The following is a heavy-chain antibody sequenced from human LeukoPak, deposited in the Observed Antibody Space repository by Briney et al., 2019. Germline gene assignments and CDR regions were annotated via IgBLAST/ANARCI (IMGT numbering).Heavy chain of an antibody. V-gene: IGHV3-33*01. D-gene: IGHD3-10*01. Sequence: GGSLRPSCATSGFIFSHFGMHWVRQAPGKGLEGVAAIQSDGSQEYFADSVKGRSTISRDKSKSTMYLQIDTLRAEDTAVYYCARDSCLIKTCLDYWGQGTLVTVSS. CDR2: IQSDGSQE. CDR1: GFIFSHFG. J-gene: IGHJ4*02. CDR3: ARDSCLIKTCLDY.